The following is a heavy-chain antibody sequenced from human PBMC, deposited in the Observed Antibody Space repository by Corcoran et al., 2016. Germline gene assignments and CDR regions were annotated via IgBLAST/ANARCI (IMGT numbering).Heavy chain of an antibody. D-gene: IGHD2-2*01. J-gene: IGHJ4*02. Sequence: EVQLVESGGGLVQPGGSLRLSCAASGFTFSSYSMNWVRQAPGKGLEWVSYISSSSSTIYYADSVKGRFTISRDNAKNSLYLQMNSLRDEDTAVEYCARGPWDIVVVPAAIIWGQGTLVTVSS. CDR2: ISSSSSTI. CDR3: ARGPWDIVVVPAAII. CDR1: GFTFSSYS. V-gene: IGHV3-48*02.